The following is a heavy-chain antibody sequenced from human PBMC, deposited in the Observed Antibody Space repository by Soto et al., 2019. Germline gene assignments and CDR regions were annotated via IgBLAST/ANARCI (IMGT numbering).Heavy chain of an antibody. CDR1: GFTFSSYS. Sequence: GGSLRLSCAASGFTFSSYSMNWFRQAPVNGLEWVSSISSSSSYIYYADSVKGRFTISRDNAKNSLYLQMNSLRAEDTAVYYCARAGSGFIQPWVDYYYYGMDVWGQGTTVTVSS. J-gene: IGHJ6*02. D-gene: IGHD5-18*01. V-gene: IGHV3-21*01. CDR2: ISSSSSYI. CDR3: ARAGSGFIQPWVDYYYYGMDV.